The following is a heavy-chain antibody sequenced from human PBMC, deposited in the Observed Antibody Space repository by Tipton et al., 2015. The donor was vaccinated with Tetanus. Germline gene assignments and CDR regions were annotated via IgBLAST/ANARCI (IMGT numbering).Heavy chain of an antibody. D-gene: IGHD4-23*01. J-gene: IGHJ5*02. V-gene: IGHV3-53*01. CDR2: IYSGGDT. CDR1: GFTVTGNY. CDR3: TRDSHPTTGIIPS. Sequence: SLRLSCAASGFTVTGNYMSWVRQAPGKGLEWVSVIYSGGDTYYADSVKGRFTISRDNSKNTLYLQMNSLRVEDTVVYSCTRDSHPTTGIIPSWGQGPLVTVSP.